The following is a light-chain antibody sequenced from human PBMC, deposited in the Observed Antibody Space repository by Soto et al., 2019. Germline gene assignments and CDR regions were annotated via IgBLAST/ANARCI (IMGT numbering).Light chain of an antibody. CDR3: SSYTSSSTVVV. V-gene: IGLV2-14*01. J-gene: IGLJ2*01. Sequence: QSALTQPASVSGSPGQSITISCTGTSSDVGGYNYVSWYQQHPGKAPKLMIYDVSNRPSGVSNRFSGSKSGNTASLTISGPPAEDEADYYCSSYTSSSTVVVFGGGTKLTVL. CDR1: SSDVGGYNY. CDR2: DVS.